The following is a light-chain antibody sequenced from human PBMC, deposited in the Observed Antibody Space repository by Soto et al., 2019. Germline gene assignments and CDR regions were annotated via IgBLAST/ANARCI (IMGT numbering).Light chain of an antibody. CDR1: SGSIASNY. V-gene: IGLV6-57*01. J-gene: IGLJ3*02. CDR2: EDN. Sequence: NFMLTQPHSASESPGKTVTISCTRSSGSIASNYVQWYQQRPGSSPTTVIFEDNQRPSGVPDRFSGSIDSSSNAASLTISGLKAEGGAGYYCQSFDSSDQVFGGGTKLTVL. CDR3: QSFDSSDQV.